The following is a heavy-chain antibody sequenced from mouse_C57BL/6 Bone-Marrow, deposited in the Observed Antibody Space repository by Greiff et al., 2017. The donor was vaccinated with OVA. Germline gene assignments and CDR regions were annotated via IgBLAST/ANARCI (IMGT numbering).Heavy chain of an antibody. CDR2: ISNGGGST. CDR3: ARQLLWGYFDY. Sequence: EVKLVESGGGLVQPGGSLKLSCAASGFTFSDYYMYWVRQTPEKRLEWVAYISNGGGSTYYPDTVKGRFTISRDNAKNTLYLQMSRLKSEDTAMYYCARQLLWGYFDYWGQGTTLTVSS. CDR1: GFTFSDYY. D-gene: IGHD2-1*01. V-gene: IGHV5-12*01. J-gene: IGHJ2*01.